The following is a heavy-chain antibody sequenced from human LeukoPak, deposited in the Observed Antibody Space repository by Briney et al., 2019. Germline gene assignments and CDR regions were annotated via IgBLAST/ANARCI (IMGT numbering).Heavy chain of an antibody. CDR2: IIPIFGTA. CDR1: GGTFSSYA. J-gene: IGHJ4*02. CDR3: AREIGSGSYWGPVGY. V-gene: IGHV1-69*06. D-gene: IGHD3-10*01. Sequence: SVKVSCKASGGTFSSYAISWVRQAPGQGLEWMGGIIPIFGTANYAQKFQGRVTITADKSTSTAYMELSSLRSEDTAVYYCAREIGSGSYWGPVGYWGQGTLVTVSS.